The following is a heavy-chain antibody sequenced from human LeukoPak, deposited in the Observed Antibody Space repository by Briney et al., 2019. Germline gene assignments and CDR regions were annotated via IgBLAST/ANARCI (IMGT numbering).Heavy chain of an antibody. CDR3: ARRGITMVRGVKGFDY. Sequence: SETLSLTCDVYGGSFSGCYWSWIRQPPGKGLEWIGEVNHSGSTNYNPSLKSRVTISVDTSKNQFSLKLSSVTAADTAVYYCARRGITMVRGVKGFDYWGQGTLVTVSS. CDR2: VNHSGST. J-gene: IGHJ4*02. V-gene: IGHV4-34*01. CDR1: GGSFSGCY. D-gene: IGHD3-10*01.